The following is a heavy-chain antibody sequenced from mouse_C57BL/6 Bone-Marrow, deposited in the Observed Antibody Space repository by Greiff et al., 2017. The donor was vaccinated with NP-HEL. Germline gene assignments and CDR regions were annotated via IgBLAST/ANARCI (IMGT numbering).Heavy chain of an antibody. J-gene: IGHJ1*03. CDR1: GFNIKDYY. D-gene: IGHD1-1*01. Sequence: VQLKQSGAELVKPGASVKLSCTASGFNIKDYYMHWVKQRTEQGLEWIGRIDPEDGETKYAPKFQGKATISADTSSNTAYLQLNSLTSEDTTVYYCVHYNGCSYFWYFDVWGTGTTVTVSS. CDR2: IDPEDGET. V-gene: IGHV14-2*01. CDR3: VHYNGCSYFWYFDV.